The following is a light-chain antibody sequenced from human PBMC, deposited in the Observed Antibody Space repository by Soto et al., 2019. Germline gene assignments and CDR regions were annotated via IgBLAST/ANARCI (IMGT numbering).Light chain of an antibody. J-gene: IGKJ1*01. CDR2: KAS. Sequence: DIQMTQSPSTLSASVGDRVTITCWASQSITDWLAWYQQKPGKAPKFLIYKASNLEGGVPSRFSGSGSGTEFTLTISSVQPDDFATYYCQYWDDYSWTFGQGTKVEIK. V-gene: IGKV1-5*03. CDR1: QSITDW. CDR3: QYWDDYSWT.